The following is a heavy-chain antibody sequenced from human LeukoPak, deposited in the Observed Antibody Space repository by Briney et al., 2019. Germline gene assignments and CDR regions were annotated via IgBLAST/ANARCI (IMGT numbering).Heavy chain of an antibody. CDR2: INHSGST. CDR3: ARIAVPRVRRYFDY. J-gene: IGHJ4*02. Sequence: SETLSLTCAVYGGSFSDYYWSWIRQPPGKGLEWIGEINHSGSTNYNPSLKSRVTISVDTSKNQFSLKLSSVTAADTAVYYCARIAVPRVRRYFDYWGQGTLVTVSS. CDR1: GGSFSDYY. D-gene: IGHD6-19*01. V-gene: IGHV4-34*01.